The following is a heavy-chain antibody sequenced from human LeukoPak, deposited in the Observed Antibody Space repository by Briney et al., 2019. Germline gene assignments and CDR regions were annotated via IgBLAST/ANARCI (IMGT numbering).Heavy chain of an antibody. V-gene: IGHV1-18*01. Sequence: ASVKVSCKASGYTFTSYGISWVRQAPGQGLEWMGWISAYNGNTNYAQKLQGRVTMTTDTSTSTAYMELRSLRSDDTAVYYCARDYERSGTSDLAYWGQGTLVTVSS. D-gene: IGHD3-3*01. CDR3: ARDYERSGTSDLAY. CDR2: ISAYNGNT. J-gene: IGHJ4*02. CDR1: GYTFTSYG.